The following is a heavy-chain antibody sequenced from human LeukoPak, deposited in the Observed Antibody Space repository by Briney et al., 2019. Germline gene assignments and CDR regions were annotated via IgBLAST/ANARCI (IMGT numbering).Heavy chain of an antibody. D-gene: IGHD6-6*01. J-gene: IGHJ6*03. CDR2: IYYSGST. Sequence: PSETLSLTCTVSGGSISSSSYYWGWIRQPPGKGLEWIGSIYYSGSTYYNPSLKSRVTISVDTSKNQFSLKLSSVTAADTAVYYCGGSIAARRYYYYMDVWGKGTTVTVSS. V-gene: IGHV4-39*07. CDR3: GGSIAARRYYYYMDV. CDR1: GGSISSSSYY.